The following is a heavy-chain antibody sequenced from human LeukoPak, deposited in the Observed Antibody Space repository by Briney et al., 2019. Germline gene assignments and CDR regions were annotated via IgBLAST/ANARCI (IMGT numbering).Heavy chain of an antibody. J-gene: IGHJ4*02. Sequence: PGGSLRLSCAASGFTFSSYAMSWVRQAPGKGLEWASAISGSGGSTCYADSVKGRFTISRDNSKNTLYLQMNSLRAEDTAVYYCAKPYSSSWYDFDYWGQGTLVTVSS. V-gene: IGHV3-23*01. D-gene: IGHD6-13*01. CDR2: ISGSGGST. CDR3: AKPYSSSWYDFDY. CDR1: GFTFSSYA.